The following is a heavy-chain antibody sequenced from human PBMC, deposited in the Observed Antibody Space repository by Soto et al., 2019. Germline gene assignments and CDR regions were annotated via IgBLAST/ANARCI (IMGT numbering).Heavy chain of an antibody. D-gene: IGHD4-17*01. J-gene: IGHJ4*02. CDR2: ISSNGGST. CDR1: GFTFSSYA. CDR3: VNGIWQYGDYVDY. V-gene: IGHV3-64D*08. Sequence: GGSLRLSCSASGFTFSSYAMHWVRQAPGKGLEYVSAISSNGGSTYYADSVKGRFTISRDNSKNTLYLQMSSLRAEDTAVYHCVNGIWQYGDYVDYWGQGTLVTVSS.